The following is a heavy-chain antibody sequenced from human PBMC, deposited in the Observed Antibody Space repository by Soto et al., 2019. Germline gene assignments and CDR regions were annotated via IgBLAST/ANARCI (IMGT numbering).Heavy chain of an antibody. CDR1: GGTFSSYA. V-gene: IGHV1-69*13. CDR2: IIPIFGTA. CDR3: ARAPRADCSGGSCYSGTDY. D-gene: IGHD2-15*01. Sequence: GASVKVSCKASGGTFSSYAISWVRQAPGQGLEWMGGIIPIFGTANYAQKFQGRVTITADESTSTAYMELSSLRSEDTAVYYCARAPRADCSGGSCYSGTDYWGQGTLVTVSS. J-gene: IGHJ4*02.